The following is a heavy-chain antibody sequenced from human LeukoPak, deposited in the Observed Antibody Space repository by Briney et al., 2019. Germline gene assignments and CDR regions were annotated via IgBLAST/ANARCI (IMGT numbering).Heavy chain of an antibody. D-gene: IGHD3-16*01. Sequence: GSXXXYYWSWIRQPPGKGLEWIGEINHSGSTNYNPSLKSRVTISVDTSKNHFSLKLSSVTAADTALYYCARRGRGNRDNWFDPWGQGTLVTVSS. CDR2: INHSGST. V-gene: IGHV4-34*01. CDR3: ARRGRGNRDNWFDP. J-gene: IGHJ5*02. CDR1: GSXXXYY.